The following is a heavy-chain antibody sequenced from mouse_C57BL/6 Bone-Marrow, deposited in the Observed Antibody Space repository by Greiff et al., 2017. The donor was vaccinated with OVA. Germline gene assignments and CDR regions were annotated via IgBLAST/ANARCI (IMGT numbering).Heavy chain of an antibody. CDR2: IDPENGDT. CDR1: GFNFTDYY. CDR3: TASVITGVVGWYFDD. D-gene: IGHD1-1*01. J-gene: IGHJ1*03. Sequence: VQLQQSGAELVRPGASVKLSCKASGFNFTDYYMHWVKQRPEQGLEWIGGIDPENGDTDYDSKFQGKATITADTSSSTAYLQLSSLTSEDSAVYYSTASVITGVVGWYFDDWGTGTTVTVSA. V-gene: IGHV14-4*01.